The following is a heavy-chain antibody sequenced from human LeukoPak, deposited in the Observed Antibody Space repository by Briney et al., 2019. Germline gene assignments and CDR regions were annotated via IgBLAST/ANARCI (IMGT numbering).Heavy chain of an antibody. V-gene: IGHV3-30*18. D-gene: IGHD2-15*01. Sequence: PGGSLRLSCVASGFTFSSYGMNWVRQAPGKGLEWVAVISFDGSNKYYADSVKGRFTISRDNSKNTLYLQMNSLRAEDTAVYYCAKDPTLGYCSGGSCSPGDYWGQGTLVTVSS. CDR3: AKDPTLGYCSGGSCSPGDY. CDR1: GFTFSSYG. CDR2: ISFDGSNK. J-gene: IGHJ4*02.